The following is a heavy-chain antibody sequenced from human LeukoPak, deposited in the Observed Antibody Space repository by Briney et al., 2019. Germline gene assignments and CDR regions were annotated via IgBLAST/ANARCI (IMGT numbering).Heavy chain of an antibody. D-gene: IGHD3-10*01. CDR3: ASRANTMVRGVASD. CDR1: GESFSGYY. J-gene: IGHJ4*02. Sequence: PSETLSLTCAVYGESFSGYYGSWIRQPPGKGLEWIGEINHSGSTNYNPSLKSRVTISVDTSKNQFSLKLSSVTAADTAVYYCASRANTMVRGVASDWGQGTLVTVSS. V-gene: IGHV4-34*01. CDR2: INHSGST.